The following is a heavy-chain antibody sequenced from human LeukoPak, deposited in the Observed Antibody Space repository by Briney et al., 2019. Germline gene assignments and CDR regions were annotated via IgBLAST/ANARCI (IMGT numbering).Heavy chain of an antibody. J-gene: IGHJ4*02. V-gene: IGHV4-34*01. Sequence: SETLSLTCAVYGGSFSGYYWSWIRQPPGKGLEWIGEINHSGSTNYNPSLKSRVTISVDTSKNQFSLKLSSVTAADTAVYYCARGVGSGYSYGLFAYWGQGPLVTVSS. CDR3: ARGVGSGYSYGLFAY. D-gene: IGHD5-18*01. CDR2: INHSGST. CDR1: GGSFSGYY.